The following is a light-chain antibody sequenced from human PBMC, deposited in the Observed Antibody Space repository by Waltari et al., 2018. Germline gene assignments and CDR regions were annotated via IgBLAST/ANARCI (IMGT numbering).Light chain of an antibody. J-gene: IGLJ3*02. CDR3: TSYAGSNNPVM. V-gene: IGLV2-8*01. CDR2: EVT. Sequence: QSALTQPPSASGSPGQSVTISSPGTSRDVGGYKYVSWYQQYPGKAPKLIIYEVTKRPSGVPDRFSGSKSGNTASLTVSGLLPEDEAAYYCTSYAGSNNPVMFGGGTKLTVL. CDR1: SRDVGGYKY.